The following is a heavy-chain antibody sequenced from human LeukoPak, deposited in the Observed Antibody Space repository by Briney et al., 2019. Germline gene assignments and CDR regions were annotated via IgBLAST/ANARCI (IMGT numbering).Heavy chain of an antibody. D-gene: IGHD1-26*01. CDR2: IHYSGST. J-gene: IGHJ4*02. CDR1: GGSVNSGGCY. V-gene: IGHV4-61*08. CDR3: ARAYVVGPTKTFDN. Sequence: SETLSLTCTVSGGSVNSGGCYWTWIRQPPGRRLEWIGHIHYSGSTKYNPSLNSRVAISIDTSKNQFSLTLNSVTAADTAMYYCARAYVVGPTKTFDNWGQGTLITVSS.